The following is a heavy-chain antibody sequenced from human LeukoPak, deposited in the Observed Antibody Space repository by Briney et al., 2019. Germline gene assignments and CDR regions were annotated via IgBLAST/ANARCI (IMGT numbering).Heavy chain of an antibody. J-gene: IGHJ4*02. Sequence: GGSLRLSCAASGFTFSSYWMHWVRHAPGKGLVWVSRINSDGSSTSYADSVKGRFTISRDNAKNTLYLQMNSLRAEDTAVYYCARVWELTGFDYYFDYWGQGTLVTVSS. D-gene: IGHD1-26*01. CDR3: ARVWELTGFDYYFDY. V-gene: IGHV3-74*01. CDR2: INSDGSST. CDR1: GFTFSSYW.